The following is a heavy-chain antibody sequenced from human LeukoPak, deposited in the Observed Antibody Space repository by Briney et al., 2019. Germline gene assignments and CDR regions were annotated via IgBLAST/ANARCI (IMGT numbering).Heavy chain of an antibody. J-gene: IGHJ5*02. CDR1: GGSISSSPYY. Sequence: PSETLSLPCTVSGGSISSSPYYWGWIRQPPGKGLVWIGSIYYSGTTHYNPSLESRVTISVDTAKNQFSLKLASVTAADTAIYYCAKGAGGFSYYNWFDPWGQGTLVTVSS. D-gene: IGHD5-18*01. CDR2: IYYSGTT. CDR3: AKGAGGFSYYNWFDP. V-gene: IGHV4-39*07.